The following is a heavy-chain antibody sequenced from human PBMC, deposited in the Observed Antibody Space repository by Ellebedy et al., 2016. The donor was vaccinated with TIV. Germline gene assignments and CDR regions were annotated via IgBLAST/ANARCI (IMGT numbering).Heavy chain of an antibody. V-gene: IGHV3-21*01. CDR2: ISSGKSYI. J-gene: IGHJ5*02. CDR1: GFTFSHYS. CDR3: TRDQGEHLVPVNWFDP. Sequence: PGGSLRLSCAASGFTFSHYSMNWVRQAPGKGLEWVSSISSGKSYIYYADSVKGRFTISRDNAKNSLFLQMNSLRAEDTAVYYCTRDQGEHLVPVNWFDPWGQGTLVTVSS. D-gene: IGHD6-6*01.